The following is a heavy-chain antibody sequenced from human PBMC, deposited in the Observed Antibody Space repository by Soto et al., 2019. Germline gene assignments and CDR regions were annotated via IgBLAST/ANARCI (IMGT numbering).Heavy chain of an antibody. Sequence: HPGGSLRLSCAASGFTFDDYTMHWVRQAPGKGLEWVSLISWDGGSTYYADSVKGRFTISRDNSKNSLYLQMNSLRTEDTALYYCAKDIRSSSIYYGMDVWGQGTTVTVSS. D-gene: IGHD6-6*01. CDR2: ISWDGGST. CDR1: GFTFDDYT. CDR3: AKDIRSSSIYYGMDV. V-gene: IGHV3-43*01. J-gene: IGHJ6*02.